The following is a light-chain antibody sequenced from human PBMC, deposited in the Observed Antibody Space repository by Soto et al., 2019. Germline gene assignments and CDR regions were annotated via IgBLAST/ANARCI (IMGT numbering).Light chain of an antibody. CDR3: CSFAGSYTYV. J-gene: IGLJ1*01. Sequence: QSALAQPRSVSGSPGQSVTISCTGTSSDVGRYDYVSWYQQHPGKAPKLIIYDVSERPSGVPDRFSGSKFGNTASLTISGLQAEAEADYSCCSFAGSYTYVFGTGTKVTVL. CDR1: SSDVGRYDY. CDR2: DVS. V-gene: IGLV2-11*01.